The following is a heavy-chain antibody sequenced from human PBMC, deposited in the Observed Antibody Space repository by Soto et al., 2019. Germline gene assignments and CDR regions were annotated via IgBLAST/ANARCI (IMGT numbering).Heavy chain of an antibody. CDR2: IHYSGNT. V-gene: IGHV4-39*07. D-gene: IGHD4-17*01. J-gene: IGHJ6*02. CDR3: ARAHYGDYGYGMDV. Sequence: SETLSLTCTVSGGSISSSSYHWGWIRQPPGKGLEWIGSIHYSGNTYYNPSLKSRVSMSVDTSKNQFSLKLSSVTAADTAVYYCARAHYGDYGYGMDVWGQGTTVTVSS. CDR1: GGSISSSSYH.